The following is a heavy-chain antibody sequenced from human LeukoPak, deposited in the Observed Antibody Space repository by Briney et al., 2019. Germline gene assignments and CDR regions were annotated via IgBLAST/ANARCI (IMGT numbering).Heavy chain of an antibody. Sequence: SETLSLTCTVSGGSLSSYYWSWIRQPAGKGLEWIGRIYTSGSTNYNPSLKSRVTMSVDTSKNQFSLKLSSVTAADTAVYYCARVAGSGGGYESFDYWGQGTLVTVSS. V-gene: IGHV4-4*07. J-gene: IGHJ4*02. CDR3: ARVAGSGGGYESFDY. CDR1: GGSLSSYY. CDR2: IYTSGST. D-gene: IGHD2-8*02.